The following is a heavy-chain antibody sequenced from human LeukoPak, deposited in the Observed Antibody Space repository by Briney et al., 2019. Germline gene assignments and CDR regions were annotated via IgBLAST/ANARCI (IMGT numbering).Heavy chain of an antibody. CDR1: GYTFTGYY. Sequence: ASVKVSCKASGYTFTGYYMHLVRQAPGQGLEWMGCINPSSGGTNYAQKFQGRVTMTRDTSISTAYMERSRLRSDDTAVYYCARPYSAVIYYFDYWGQGTLVTVSS. V-gene: IGHV1-2*02. CDR3: ARPYSAVIYYFDY. D-gene: IGHD6-13*01. J-gene: IGHJ4*02. CDR2: INPSSGGT.